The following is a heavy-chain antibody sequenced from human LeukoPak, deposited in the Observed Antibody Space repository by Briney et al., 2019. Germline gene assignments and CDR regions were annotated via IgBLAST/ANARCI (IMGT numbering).Heavy chain of an antibody. Sequence: PSETLSLTCAVYGGSFSGYYWSWLRQPPGKGLEWIGEINHSGSTNYNPSLKSRVTISVDTSKNQFSLKLSSVTAADTAVYYCARKSRIAAAGAADAFDIWGQGTMVTVSS. CDR1: GGSFSGYY. CDR2: INHSGST. V-gene: IGHV4-34*01. D-gene: IGHD6-13*01. J-gene: IGHJ3*02. CDR3: ARKSRIAAAGAADAFDI.